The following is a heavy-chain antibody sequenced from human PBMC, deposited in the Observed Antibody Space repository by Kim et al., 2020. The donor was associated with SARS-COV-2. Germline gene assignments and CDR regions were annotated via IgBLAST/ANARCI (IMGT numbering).Heavy chain of an antibody. Sequence: TYYADTVKDRLTISRDNYKTTRYVQMRSLRAEDTAVYYCAKAPERWYLDLWGRGTLVTVSS. V-gene: IGHV3-66*01. CDR2: T. J-gene: IGHJ2*01. D-gene: IGHD1-26*01. CDR3: AKAPERWYLDL.